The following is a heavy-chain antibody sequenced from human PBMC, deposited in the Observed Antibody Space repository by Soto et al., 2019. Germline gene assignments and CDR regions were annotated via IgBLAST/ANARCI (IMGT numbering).Heavy chain of an antibody. J-gene: IGHJ6*02. Sequence: SQTLSLTCAIPGDSVSSNSAAWNWIRQSPSRGLEWLGRTYYRSKWYNDYAVSVKSRITINPDTSKNQLSLQLNSVTPEDTAVYYCARDRYCSSTSCYYYYYGMDVWGQGTTVTVSS. CDR3: ARDRYCSSTSCYYYYYGMDV. CDR1: GDSVSSNSAA. D-gene: IGHD2-2*01. CDR2: TYYRSKWYN. V-gene: IGHV6-1*01.